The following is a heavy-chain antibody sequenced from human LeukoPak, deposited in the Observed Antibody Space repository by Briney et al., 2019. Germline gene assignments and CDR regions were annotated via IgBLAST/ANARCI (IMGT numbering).Heavy chain of an antibody. D-gene: IGHD6-19*01. J-gene: IGHJ4*02. CDR3: AKSNLYSNGWYRY. CDR1: GFTFSSYA. Sequence: GGSLRLSCAASGFTFSSYAMSWVRQAAGKGLEWVSAISSSGGSTYYANSVKSRFTISRDNSKNTLSLQMNSLRAEDTAVYNCAKSNLYSNGWYRYWGQGTLVTVSS. V-gene: IGHV3-23*01. CDR2: ISSSGGST.